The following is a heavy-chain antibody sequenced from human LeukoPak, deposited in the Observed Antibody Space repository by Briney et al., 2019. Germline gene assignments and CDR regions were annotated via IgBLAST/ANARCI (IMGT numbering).Heavy chain of an antibody. V-gene: IGHV3-7*05. CDR2: IKQDGSEK. Sequence: GGSLRLSCAAPGFTFSSYWMSWVRQAPGKGLEWVANIKQDGSEKYYVDSVKGRFTISRDNAKNSLYLQMNSLRAEDTAVYYSSLEGSSWYRYFQHWGQGTLVTVSS. CDR3: SLEGSSWYRYFQH. CDR1: GFTFSSYW. J-gene: IGHJ1*01. D-gene: IGHD6-13*01.